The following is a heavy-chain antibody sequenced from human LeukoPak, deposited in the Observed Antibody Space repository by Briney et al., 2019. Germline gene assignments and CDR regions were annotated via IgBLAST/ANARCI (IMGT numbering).Heavy chain of an antibody. CDR2: ISSSGSTI. CDR3: ARTRPLVLLWFGELLGGWFDP. J-gene: IGHJ5*02. D-gene: IGHD3-10*01. CDR1: GFTFSGYG. V-gene: IGHV3-48*04. Sequence: GGSLRLSCAASGFTFSGYGMHWVRQAPGKGLEWVSYISSSGSTIYYADSVKGRFTISRDNAKNSLYLQMNSLRAEDTAVYYCARTRPLVLLWFGELLGGWFDPWGQGTLVTVSS.